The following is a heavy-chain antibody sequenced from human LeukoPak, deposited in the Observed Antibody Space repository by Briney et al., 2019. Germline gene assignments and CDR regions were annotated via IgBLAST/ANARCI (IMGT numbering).Heavy chain of an antibody. CDR1: GFTFSSYS. CDR3: ARDWVVGATSGYYYYYGMDV. CDR2: ISSSSSYI. Sequence: GGSLRLSCAASGFTFSSYSMNWVRQAPGKGLEWVSSISSSSSYIYYADSVKGRVTISRDNAKNSLYLQMNSLRAEDTAVYYCARDWVVGATSGYYYYYGMDVWGQGTTVTVSS. J-gene: IGHJ6*02. D-gene: IGHD1-26*01. V-gene: IGHV3-21*01.